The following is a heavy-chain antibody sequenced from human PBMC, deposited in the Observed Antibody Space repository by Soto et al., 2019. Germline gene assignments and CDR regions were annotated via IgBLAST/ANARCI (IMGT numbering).Heavy chain of an antibody. Sequence: GGSLRLSCAASGFTFSSYSMNWVRQAPGKGLEWVSYISSSSSTIYYADSVKGRFTISRDNAKNSLYLQMNSLRAEDTAVYYCAREGNYDFWSGYYRVVGLEAFDIWGQGTMVTVPS. D-gene: IGHD3-3*01. CDR2: ISSSSSTI. CDR3: AREGNYDFWSGYYRVVGLEAFDI. CDR1: GFTFSSYS. V-gene: IGHV3-48*01. J-gene: IGHJ3*02.